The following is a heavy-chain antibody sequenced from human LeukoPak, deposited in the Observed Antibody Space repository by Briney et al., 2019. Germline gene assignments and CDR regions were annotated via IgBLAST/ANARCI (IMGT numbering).Heavy chain of an antibody. CDR1: GVSISSYY. CDR2: IYDSGST. J-gene: IGHJ5*02. CDR3: ARHGYSSGSLAWFDP. V-gene: IGHV4-59*01. D-gene: IGHD6-19*01. Sequence: SETLSLTCTAAGVSISSYYMSWIRQPPGKGLEWIAYIYDSGSTKYNPSLKSRVTLSVDTSKNQFSLKLSSVSAADTAVYYCARHGYSSGSLAWFDPWGQGTQVTVSS.